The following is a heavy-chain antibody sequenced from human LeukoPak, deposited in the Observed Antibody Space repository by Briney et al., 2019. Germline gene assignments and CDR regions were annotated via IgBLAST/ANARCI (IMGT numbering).Heavy chain of an antibody. J-gene: IGHJ4*02. CDR3: VGSGNTMIVVIITQ. Sequence: HPGGSLRLSCAASAFTFSTYSMHWVRQAPGKGLEWVAAISYDGPNKNYADSVKGRFTISRDNSKNTLYLQMNSLRAEDSAVYYCVGSGNTMIVVIITQWGQGTLVTVSS. D-gene: IGHD3-22*01. CDR1: AFTFSTYS. CDR2: ISYDGPNK. V-gene: IGHV3-30*04.